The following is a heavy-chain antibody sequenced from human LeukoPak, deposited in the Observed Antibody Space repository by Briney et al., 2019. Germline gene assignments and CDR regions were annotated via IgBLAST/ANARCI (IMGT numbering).Heavy chain of an antibody. CDR1: GYTFTSYA. CDR2: INTNTGNP. V-gene: IGHV7-4-1*02. CDR3: AREGSRYYYDSSGNWFDP. Sequence: ASVKVSCKASGYTFTSYAMNWVRQAPGQGLEWMGWINTNTGNPTYAQGFTGRFVFSLDTSVSTAYLQISSLKAEDTAVYYCAREGSRYYYDSSGNWFDPWGQGTLVTVSS. J-gene: IGHJ5*02. D-gene: IGHD3-22*01.